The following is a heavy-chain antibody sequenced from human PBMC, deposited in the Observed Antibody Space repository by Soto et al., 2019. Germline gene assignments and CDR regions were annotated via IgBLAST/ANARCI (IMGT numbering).Heavy chain of an antibody. Sequence: GGLLRTCAASGFRCSDYYMTWIRQAPGKGLEWVSYQADSVRGRFTVSRDNAKNSLYLQMNSLRVEDTAVYFCARARPDIVMLVGETPGYYGMDFWGQGTTVTVSS. CDR3: ARARPDIVMLVGETPGYYGMDF. D-gene: IGHD2-15*01. J-gene: IGHJ6*02. V-gene: IGHV3-11*01. CDR1: GFRCSDYY.